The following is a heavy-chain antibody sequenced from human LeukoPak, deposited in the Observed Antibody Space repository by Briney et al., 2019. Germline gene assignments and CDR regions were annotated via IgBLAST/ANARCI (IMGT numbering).Heavy chain of an antibody. Sequence: ASVKVSCKASGYTFTSYDINWVRQATGQGLELMGWMNPNSGNTGYAQKFQGRVTMTRNTSISTAYMELSSLRSEDTAVYYCASPYYYDGSSYYHFFDHWGQGTLVTVSS. J-gene: IGHJ4*02. D-gene: IGHD3-22*01. V-gene: IGHV1-8*01. CDR2: MNPNSGNT. CDR3: ASPYYYDGSSYYHFFDH. CDR1: GYTFTSYD.